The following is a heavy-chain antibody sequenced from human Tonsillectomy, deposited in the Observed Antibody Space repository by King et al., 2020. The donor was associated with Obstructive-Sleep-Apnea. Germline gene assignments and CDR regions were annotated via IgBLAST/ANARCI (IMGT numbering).Heavy chain of an antibody. CDR2: ISWNSGSI. CDR3: AKDIKYYYDSSGYPRSFDI. V-gene: IGHV3-9*01. Sequence: VQLVESGGGLVQPGRSLRLSCAASGFTFDDYAMHWVRLAPGKGLEWVSRISWNSGSIGYADSVKGRFTISRDNAKNSLYLQMNSLRADDTALYYCAKDIKYYYDSSGYPRSFDIWGQGTMVTVSS. D-gene: IGHD3-22*01. J-gene: IGHJ3*02. CDR1: GFTFDDYA.